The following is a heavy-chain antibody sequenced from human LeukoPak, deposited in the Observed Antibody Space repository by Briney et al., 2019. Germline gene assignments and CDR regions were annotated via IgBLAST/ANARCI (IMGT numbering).Heavy chain of an antibody. CDR3: ARDSGLRSGMDV. J-gene: IGHJ6*02. CDR1: GGSISSSSYY. D-gene: IGHD4-17*01. Sequence: SETLSLTCTVSGGSISSSSYYWGWIRQPPGKGLEWIGSIYYSGSTYYNPSLKSRVTISVDTPKNQFSLKLSSVTAADTAVYYCARDSGLRSGMDVWGQGTTATVSS. CDR2: IYYSGST. V-gene: IGHV4-39*07.